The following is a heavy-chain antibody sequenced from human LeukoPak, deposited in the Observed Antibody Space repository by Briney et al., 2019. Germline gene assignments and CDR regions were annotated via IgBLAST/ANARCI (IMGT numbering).Heavy chain of an antibody. CDR3: AKVRQQLARGVADY. D-gene: IGHD6-13*01. CDR1: GFTFSSYG. CDR2: IRYDGSNK. V-gene: IGHV3-30*02. Sequence: GGSLRLSCAASGFTFSSYGMHWVRQAPGKGLEWVAFIRYDGSNKYYADSVKGRFTISRDNSKNTLYLQMNSLRAEDTAVYYCAKVRQQLARGVADYWGQGTLVTVSS. J-gene: IGHJ4*02.